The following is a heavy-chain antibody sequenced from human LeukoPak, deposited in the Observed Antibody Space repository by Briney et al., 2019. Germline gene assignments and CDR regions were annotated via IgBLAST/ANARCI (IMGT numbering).Heavy chain of an antibody. D-gene: IGHD3-10*01. CDR2: IRSKANSYAT. CDR1: GFTFSGAA. J-gene: IGHJ4*02. CDR3: TRGSDYGSGSYWDPADY. Sequence: PGGSLRLSCAASGFTFSGAAMHWVRQASGKGLEWVGRIRSKANSYATTYAASVKGRFTISRDDSKNTAYLQMNSLKTEDTAVYYCTRGSDYGSGSYWDPADYWGQGTLVTVSS. V-gene: IGHV3-73*01.